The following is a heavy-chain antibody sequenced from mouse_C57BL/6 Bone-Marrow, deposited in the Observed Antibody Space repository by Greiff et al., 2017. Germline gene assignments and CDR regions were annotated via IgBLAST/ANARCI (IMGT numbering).Heavy chain of an antibody. J-gene: IGHJ1*03. CDR2: ISYDGSN. CDR3: AKVRYYGSSSLNWYFDV. Sequence: ESGPGLVKPSQSLSLTCSVTGYSITSGYYWNWIRQFPGNKLEWMGYISYDGSNNYNPSLKNRISITRDTSKNQFFLKLNSVTTEDTATYYCAKVRYYGSSSLNWYFDVWGTGTTVTVSS. D-gene: IGHD1-1*01. V-gene: IGHV3-6*01. CDR1: GYSITSGYY.